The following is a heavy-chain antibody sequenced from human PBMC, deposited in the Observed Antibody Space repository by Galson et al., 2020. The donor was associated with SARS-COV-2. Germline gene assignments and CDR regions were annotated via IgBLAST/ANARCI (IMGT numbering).Heavy chain of an antibody. CDR1: GFTFSGSA. J-gene: IGHJ6*03. V-gene: IGHV3-73*01. D-gene: IGHD1-26*01. Sequence: GESLKISCAASGFTFSGSAMHWVRQASGKGLEWVGRIRSKANSYATAYAASVKGRFTISRDDSKNTAYLQMNSLKTEDTAVYYCKGRELRREVYYYYMDVWGKGTTVTVSS. CDR3: KGRELRREVYYYYMDV. CDR2: IRSKANSYAT.